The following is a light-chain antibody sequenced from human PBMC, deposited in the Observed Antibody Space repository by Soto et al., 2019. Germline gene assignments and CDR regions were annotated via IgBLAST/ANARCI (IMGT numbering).Light chain of an antibody. Sequence: QSVLTQPASVSGSPGQSITISCAGTSSDIGGYNYVSWYQQHPGKAPKVMIYEVSNRPSGVSNRFSGSKSGNTASLFISGLQAEDEAHYYCSSYTSDSSYVFGSGTKVTVL. CDR3: SSYTSDSSYV. V-gene: IGLV2-14*01. CDR1: SSDIGGYNY. CDR2: EVS. J-gene: IGLJ1*01.